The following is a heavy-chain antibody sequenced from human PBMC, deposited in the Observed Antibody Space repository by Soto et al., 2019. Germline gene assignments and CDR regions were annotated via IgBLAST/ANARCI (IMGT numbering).Heavy chain of an antibody. D-gene: IGHD2-15*01. CDR2: ISYDGCNE. V-gene: IGHV3-30*18. CDR3: AKDGAPRYCTRSSCHPAGAY. J-gene: IGHJ4*02. CDR1: GFTFTNYG. Sequence: QVQLVESGGGVVQPGRSLRLSCSGSGFTFTNYGLHWVRQAPGKGLEWVAAISYDGCNEYYADSVKGRFTISRDYSKKMLYLQMDSLRPEDTAVYYCAKDGAPRYCTRSSCHPAGAYWGQGTLVTVSS.